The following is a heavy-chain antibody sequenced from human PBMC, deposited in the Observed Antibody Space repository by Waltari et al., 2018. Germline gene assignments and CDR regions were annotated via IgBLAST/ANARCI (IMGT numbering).Heavy chain of an antibody. J-gene: IGHJ4*02. CDR2: IWHDGSNE. CDR3: ASQSTTLFDY. CDR1: GFPFRRLG. Sequence: QVQLVESGGGVVQPGRSLRLSWPASGFPFRRLGMHWVRQAPGKGLEWVAVIWHDGSNEYYVDSVKGRFTISRDNSKNTLYLQMNSLRAEDSAVYYCASQSTTLFDYWGQGTSVTVST. V-gene: IGHV3-33*01. D-gene: IGHD2-15*01.